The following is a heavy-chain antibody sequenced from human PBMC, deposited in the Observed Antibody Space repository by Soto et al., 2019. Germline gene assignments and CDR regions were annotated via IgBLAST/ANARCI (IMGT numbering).Heavy chain of an antibody. D-gene: IGHD3-3*01. J-gene: IGHJ3*02. CDR2: INPNSGGT. CDR1: GYTFTGYY. CDR3: ARDRLRLRGYDFWSGYHDAFVI. V-gene: IGHV1-2*04. Sequence: ASVKVSCKASGYTFTGYYMHWVRQAPGQGHEWMGWINPNSGGTNYAQKFQGWVTMTRDTSISTAYMELSRLRSDDTAVYYCARDRLRLRGYDFWSGYHDAFVIWRQGTMVTVSS.